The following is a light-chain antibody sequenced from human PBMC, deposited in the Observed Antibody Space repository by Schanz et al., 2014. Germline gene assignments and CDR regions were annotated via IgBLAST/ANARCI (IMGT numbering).Light chain of an antibody. Sequence: VMTQSPATLSVSPGEGATLSCRATQSVDNKLAWYQQKPGQAPRLLIYGASSRATGIPDRFSGSGSGTDFTLTISRLEPEDFAVYYCQQYGTSPRTFGQGTKVEIK. J-gene: IGKJ1*01. CDR3: QQYGTSPRT. CDR1: QSVDNK. V-gene: IGKV3-20*01. CDR2: GAS.